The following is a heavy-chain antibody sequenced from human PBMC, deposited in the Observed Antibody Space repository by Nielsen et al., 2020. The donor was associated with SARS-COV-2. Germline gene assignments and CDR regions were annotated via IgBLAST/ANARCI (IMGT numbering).Heavy chain of an antibody. D-gene: IGHD3-16*01. CDR2: ISGTSTYI. CDR3: TRDLYDYIWGNS. CDR1: GFPFDTFN. Sequence: GESLKISCAASGFPFDTFNMNWVRQAPGKGLEWVSSISGTSTYIYYADSVRGRFTISRDNAKKSVYLQMHSLRAEDTAVYYCTRDLYDYIWGNSWGQGTMVTVSS. J-gene: IGHJ3*01. V-gene: IGHV3-21*01.